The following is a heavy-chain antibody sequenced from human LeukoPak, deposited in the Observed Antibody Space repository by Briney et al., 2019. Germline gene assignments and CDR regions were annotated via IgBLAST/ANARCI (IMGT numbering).Heavy chain of an antibody. CDR3: ARMYSSGYYGDYFDY. CDR2: ISADAATV. CDR1: GFIFSNYY. Sequence: GGSLRLSCTASGFIFSNYYMAWVRQPPGRGLEWISYISADAATVKYADSVEGRFTVSRDNTQNSIYLEMSSLRVDDTAVCYCARMYSSGYYGDYFDYWGQGNLVSVSS. V-gene: IGHV3-11*04. J-gene: IGHJ4*02. D-gene: IGHD5-12*01.